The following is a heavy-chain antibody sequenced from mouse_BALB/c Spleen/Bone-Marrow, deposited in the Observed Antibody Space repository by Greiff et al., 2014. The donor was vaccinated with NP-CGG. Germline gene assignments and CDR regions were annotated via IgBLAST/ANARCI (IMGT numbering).Heavy chain of an antibody. V-gene: IGHV14-3*02. J-gene: IGHJ3*01. CDR2: IDPANGNT. Sequence: EVMLVESGAELVKPGASVKLSCTASGFNIKDIYMHWVRQRPEQGLEWIGRIDPANGNTKYDPKFQGKATITADTSSNTAYLQLSSLTSEDTAVYYCASYYYGRSSFTYWGQGTLVTVSA. D-gene: IGHD1-1*01. CDR3: ASYYYGRSSFTY. CDR1: GFNIKDIY.